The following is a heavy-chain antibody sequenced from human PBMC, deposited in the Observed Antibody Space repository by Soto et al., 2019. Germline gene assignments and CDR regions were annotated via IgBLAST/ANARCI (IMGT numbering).Heavy chain of an antibody. D-gene: IGHD3-3*01. J-gene: IGHJ4*02. CDR3: AKGSNHPIFGVVIGVFDC. V-gene: IGHV3-23*01. Sequence: GGSLRLSCTASGFTFRSYAMSWVRQAPGKGLEWVSAISGSGASTNFADSVKGRFTISRDNSKNTLYLQMNSLRADDTAVYYCAKGSNHPIFGVVIGVFDCWGQGTLVTVSS. CDR1: GFTFRSYA. CDR2: ISGSGAST.